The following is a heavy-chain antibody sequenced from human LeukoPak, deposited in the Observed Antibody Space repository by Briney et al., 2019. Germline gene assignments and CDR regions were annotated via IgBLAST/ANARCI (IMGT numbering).Heavy chain of an antibody. D-gene: IGHD2-2*01. Sequence: ASVKVCCKASGYTFTGYYMHWVRQAPGQGVEWMGWINPNSGGTNYAQKFQGRVTMTRDTSISTAYMELSRLRSDDTAVYYCARDQCSSTSCYFDYYYYYGMDVWGQGTTVTVSS. CDR3: ARDQCSSTSCYFDYYYYYGMDV. CDR2: INPNSGGT. J-gene: IGHJ6*02. CDR1: GYTFTGYY. V-gene: IGHV1-2*02.